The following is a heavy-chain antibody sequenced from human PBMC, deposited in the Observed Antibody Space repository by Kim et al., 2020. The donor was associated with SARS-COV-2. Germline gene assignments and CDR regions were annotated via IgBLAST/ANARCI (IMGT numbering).Heavy chain of an antibody. J-gene: IGHJ4*02. V-gene: IGHV3-30*04. Sequence: GGSLRLSCAASGFTFSNYAIHWVRQAPGKGLEWVAVISYDGSNKYYADSVKGRFTIYRDNSKNTLYLQMNSLRAEDTAVYYCARVTEPRQLWLPFDYWGQGTLVTVSS. CDR2: ISYDGSNK. D-gene: IGHD5-18*01. CDR1: GFTFSNYA. CDR3: ARVTEPRQLWLPFDY.